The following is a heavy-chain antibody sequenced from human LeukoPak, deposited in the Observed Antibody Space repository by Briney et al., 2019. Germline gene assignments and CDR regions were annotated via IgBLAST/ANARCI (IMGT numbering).Heavy chain of an antibody. CDR2: IRSSGSTI. J-gene: IGHJ4*02. D-gene: IGHD3-10*01. Sequence: PGGSLRLSCEASGFTFSSYEMNWVRQAPGKGLEWVSYIRSSGSTIYYADSVKGRFTLSRDNAKNSLYLQMNSLRAEGTAVYYCAREGFGEFIDYWGQGTLVTVSS. CDR3: AREGFGEFIDY. V-gene: IGHV3-48*03. CDR1: GFTFSSYE.